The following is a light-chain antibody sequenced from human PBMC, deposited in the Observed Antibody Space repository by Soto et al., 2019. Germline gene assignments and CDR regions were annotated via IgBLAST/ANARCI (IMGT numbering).Light chain of an antibody. J-gene: IGLJ3*02. Sequence: QSALTQPASVSASPGQSITISCTGTSSDVGGYKFVSWYQHHPGKAPKLMIYEVTKRPSGVPDRFSGSKSGNTASLTVSGLQAEDEADYYCSSHAGITNVVFGGGTKVTVL. CDR1: SSDVGGYKF. CDR2: EVT. CDR3: SSHAGITNVV. V-gene: IGLV2-8*01.